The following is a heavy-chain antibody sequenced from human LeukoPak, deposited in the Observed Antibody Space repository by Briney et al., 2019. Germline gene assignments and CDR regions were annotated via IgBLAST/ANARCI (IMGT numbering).Heavy chain of an antibody. CDR3: ARDKAPYCSGGSCYHDAFDI. CDR1: GFTFSSYA. D-gene: IGHD2-15*01. Sequence: GGSLRLSCAASGFTFSSYAMSWVRQAPGKGLEWVSSISSSSSYIYYADSVKGRFTISRDNAKNSLYLQMNSLRAEDTAVYYCARDKAPYCSGGSCYHDAFDIWGQGTMVTVSS. CDR2: ISSSSSYI. V-gene: IGHV3-21*01. J-gene: IGHJ3*02.